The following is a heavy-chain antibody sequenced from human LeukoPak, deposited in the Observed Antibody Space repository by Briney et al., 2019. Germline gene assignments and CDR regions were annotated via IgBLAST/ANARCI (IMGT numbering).Heavy chain of an antibody. V-gene: IGHV4-39*02. CDR2: IYYSGTT. CDR3: ARGPTLNYFHH. Sequence: SEILSLTCTVAGGSISSTTYYWGWIRQPPGQGLEWIGTIYYSGTTYYNPSLKSRVTISVDTSKNQFSLELSSMTAADTAVYYCARGPTLNYFHHWGQGTLVSVSS. CDR1: GGSISSTTYY. J-gene: IGHJ1*01.